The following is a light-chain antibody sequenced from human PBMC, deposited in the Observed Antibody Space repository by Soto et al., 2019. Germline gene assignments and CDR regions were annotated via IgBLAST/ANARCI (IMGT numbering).Light chain of an antibody. CDR2: DAS. V-gene: IGKV3D-11*01. CDR3: QQLYTLPFT. Sequence: EIVLTQSPATLSLSPGERATLSCRASQGVSSYLAWYQQKPGQAPRLLIYDASNRATGIPARFSGSGPGTDFTLTISSLEPEDFAAYHCQQLYTLPFTFGQGTRL. CDR1: QGVSSY. J-gene: IGKJ5*01.